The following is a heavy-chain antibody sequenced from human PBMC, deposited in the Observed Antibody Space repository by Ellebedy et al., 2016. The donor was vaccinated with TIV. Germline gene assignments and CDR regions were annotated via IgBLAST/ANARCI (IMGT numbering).Heavy chain of an antibody. J-gene: IGHJ4*02. V-gene: IGHV1-69*06. Sequence: AASVKVSCKASGGTFSNYDISWVRQAPGQGLEWMGGIIPMFGTATYAQKFQGRVTITADKSTNTAFMELSSLKSEDTAEYYCARGGLATMESWHDYWGQGTRVTVSS. CDR2: IIPMFGTA. CDR3: ARGGLATMESWHDY. D-gene: IGHD5-24*01. CDR1: GGTFSNYD.